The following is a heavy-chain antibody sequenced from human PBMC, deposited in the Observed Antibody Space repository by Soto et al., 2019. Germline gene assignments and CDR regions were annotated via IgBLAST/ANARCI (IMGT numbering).Heavy chain of an antibody. D-gene: IGHD5-18*01. CDR1: GLTFSDYY. CDR2: ISSSGSTI. CDR3: AATSTAYYYYYMAV. Sequence: PGGSLRVSCAASGLTFSDYYMSWIRQAPGKGLEWVSYISSSGSTIYYADSVKGRFTISRDNAKNSLYLQMNSLRAEDTAVYYCAATSTAYYYYYMAVWGKGTTAPVSS. V-gene: IGHV3-11*01. J-gene: IGHJ6*03.